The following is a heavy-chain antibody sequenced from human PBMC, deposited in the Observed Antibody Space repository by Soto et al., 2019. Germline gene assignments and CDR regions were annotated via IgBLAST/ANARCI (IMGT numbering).Heavy chain of an antibody. CDR1: GFTFSSYA. Sequence: GGSLRLSCAASGFTFSSYAMSWVRQAPGKGLEWVSAISGSGGSTYYADSVKGRFTISRDNSKNTLYLQMNSLRAEDRAGYYCAKDAYSSGWFNDAFDIWGQGTMVTVSS. CDR3: AKDAYSSGWFNDAFDI. D-gene: IGHD6-19*01. J-gene: IGHJ3*02. CDR2: ISGSGGST. V-gene: IGHV3-23*01.